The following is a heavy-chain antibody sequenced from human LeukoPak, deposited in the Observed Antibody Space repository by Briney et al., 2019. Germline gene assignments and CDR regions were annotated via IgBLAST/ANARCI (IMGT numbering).Heavy chain of an antibody. Sequence: GGSLRLSCAGSGFGFSDAWMSWVRQAPGKGLEWVSYISSSDSTIYYADSVKGRFTISRDNAKNSLYLQMNSLRADDTAVYFCARDYGGSSPFDYWGQGTLVTVSS. CDR2: ISSSDSTI. V-gene: IGHV3-11*04. D-gene: IGHD4-23*01. CDR1: GFGFSDAW. CDR3: ARDYGGSSPFDY. J-gene: IGHJ4*02.